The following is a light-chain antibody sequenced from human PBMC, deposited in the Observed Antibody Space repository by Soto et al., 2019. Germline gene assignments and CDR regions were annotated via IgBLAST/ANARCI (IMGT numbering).Light chain of an antibody. Sequence: ETVMTQSPATLSVSPGERATLSCRASQSLNSNLAWYQQKPGQAPRLLIDGASDRATGIPDRFSGSGYGTEFTLSISSLQSEDFAVYYCQQHSHWPPWTFGQGTRVEIQ. J-gene: IGKJ1*01. CDR1: QSLNSN. CDR2: GAS. CDR3: QQHSHWPPWT. V-gene: IGKV3-15*01.